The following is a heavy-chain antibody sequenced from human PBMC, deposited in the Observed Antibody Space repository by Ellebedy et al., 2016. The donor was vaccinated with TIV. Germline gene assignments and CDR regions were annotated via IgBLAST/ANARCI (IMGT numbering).Heavy chain of an antibody. V-gene: IGHV1-3*01. D-gene: IGHD4-17*01. Sequence: GASVKVSCKASGYTFTSYAMHWVRQAPGQRLEWMGWINAGNGNTKYSQKFQGRVTITRDTSASTAYMELSSLRSEDTAVYYCARGDDYADYWFDPWGQGTLVTVSS. J-gene: IGHJ5*02. CDR3: ARGDDYADYWFDP. CDR1: GYTFTSYA. CDR2: INAGNGNT.